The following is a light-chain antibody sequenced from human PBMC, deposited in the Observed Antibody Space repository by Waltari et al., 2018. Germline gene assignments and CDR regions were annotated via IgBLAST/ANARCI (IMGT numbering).Light chain of an antibody. V-gene: IGLV2-14*01. CDR2: NVN. Sequence: QSALTQPASVSGSPGQSITISCTGTSSDVGYYNYVSWYQKNPGKAPKLMISNVNKRPSGFFNDYSCSKSGNSASLTISGLQSEDEADDYCSSYTNYATVIFGGGTKVTVL. CDR1: SSDVGYYNY. CDR3: SSYTNYATVI. J-gene: IGLJ2*01.